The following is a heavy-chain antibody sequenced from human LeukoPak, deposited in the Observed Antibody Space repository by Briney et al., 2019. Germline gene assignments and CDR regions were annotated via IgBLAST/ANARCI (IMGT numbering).Heavy chain of an antibody. D-gene: IGHD3-22*01. J-gene: IGHJ4*02. CDR1: GGSISSSSYY. V-gene: IGHV4-39*07. Sequence: PSETLSLTCTVSGGSISSSSYYWGWIRQPPGKGLEWIGSIYYSGSTYYNPSLKSRVTISVDTSKNQFSLKLSSVTTADTAVYYCARDPPYYDSSGYSLYFDYWGQGTLVTVSS. CDR2: IYYSGST. CDR3: ARDPPYYDSSGYSLYFDY.